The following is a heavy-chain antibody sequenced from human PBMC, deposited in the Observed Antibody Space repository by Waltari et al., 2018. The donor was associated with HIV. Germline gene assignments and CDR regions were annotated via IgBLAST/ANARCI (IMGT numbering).Heavy chain of an antibody. CDR2: LNSDGRSI. D-gene: IGHD2-15*01. V-gene: IGHV3-74*01. Sequence: VQLVESGGGSIKTGGSLRLSCTASGFSVSNHWMDWVRQGPGKGLVGVARLNSDGRSINSADAVKCRFVISRDNARNTVYLQLNSLRVEDTAMYFCARASHYIEFSTFDGDYYFDVWGRGTRVAVSS. CDR3: ARASHYIEFSTFDGDYYFDV. CDR1: GFSVSNHW. J-gene: IGHJ4*02.